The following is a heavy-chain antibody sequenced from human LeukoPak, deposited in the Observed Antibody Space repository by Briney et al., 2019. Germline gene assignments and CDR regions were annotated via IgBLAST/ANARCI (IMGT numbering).Heavy chain of an antibody. J-gene: IGHJ4*02. CDR2: LSSGGGGT. CDR3: AKGYSSGWYAFDS. CDR1: GFTFSRYP. Sequence: GGSLRLSCAASGFTFSRYPMMWGRQAPGKGLEWVSTLSSGGGGTYYADSVRGRFTISRDDSKNTLYLQMISLTAEDTALYYCAKGYSSGWYAFDSWGQGTLVTVSS. V-gene: IGHV3-23*01. D-gene: IGHD6-19*01.